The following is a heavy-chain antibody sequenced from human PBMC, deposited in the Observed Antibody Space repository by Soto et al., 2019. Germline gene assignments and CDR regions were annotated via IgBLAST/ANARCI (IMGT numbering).Heavy chain of an antibody. Sequence: SDTLSLICTSNGPSISSADHYWSSSGKPQGDGLEWIGYIYSSGSTYYNPSLKSRVTISVDTSKNQFSLRLSSVTAADTAVYYCARATIVLVPAAMVSHWFDPWGQGTLVTVS. D-gene: IGHD2-2*01. V-gene: IGHV4-30-4*02. CDR3: ARATIVLVPAAMVSHWFDP. CDR1: GPSISSADHY. CDR2: IYSSGST. J-gene: IGHJ5*02.